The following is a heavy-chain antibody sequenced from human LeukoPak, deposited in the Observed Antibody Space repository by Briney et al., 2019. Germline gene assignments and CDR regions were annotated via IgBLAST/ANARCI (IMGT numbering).Heavy chain of an antibody. D-gene: IGHD6-13*01. CDR3: ATRIAAAGNWYY. J-gene: IGHJ4*02. Sequence: PSETLSLTCTVSGGSISSSSYYWGWIRQPPGKGLEWIGSIYYSGSTYYNPSLKSRVTISVDTSKNQFSLKLSSVTAADTAWYYRATRIAAAGNWYYWGQGTLVTVSS. V-gene: IGHV4-39*01. CDR2: IYYSGST. CDR1: GGSISSSSYY.